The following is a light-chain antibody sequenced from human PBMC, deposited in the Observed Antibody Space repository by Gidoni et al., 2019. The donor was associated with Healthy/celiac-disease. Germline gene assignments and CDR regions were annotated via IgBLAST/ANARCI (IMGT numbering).Light chain of an antibody. J-gene: IGKJ2*04. CDR3: QQSYSTTRCS. Sequence: DIQMTQSPSSLSASVGDRVTITCRASQSISSYLNWYQQKPGKAPKLLIYAASSLQSGVPSRLSGSGSGTDFTLTISSMQPEDFATYYCQQSYSTTRCSFGQGTKLEIK. V-gene: IGKV1-39*01. CDR2: AAS. CDR1: QSISSY.